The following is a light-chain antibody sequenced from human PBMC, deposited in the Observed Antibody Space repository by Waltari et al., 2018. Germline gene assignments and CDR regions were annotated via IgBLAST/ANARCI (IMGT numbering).Light chain of an antibody. CDR3: SSYAGSSKGV. Sequence: QSALTQPASVSGSPGQSITISCTGTSSDVGNYKRVSWYQHHPGKAPKLMIYAVSKGPSGVSDRFSGSKSGDMASLTISGLQPEDGAEYFCSSYAGSSKGVFGGGTKVTVL. J-gene: IGLJ2*01. CDR2: AVS. CDR1: SSDVGNYKR. V-gene: IGLV2-23*02.